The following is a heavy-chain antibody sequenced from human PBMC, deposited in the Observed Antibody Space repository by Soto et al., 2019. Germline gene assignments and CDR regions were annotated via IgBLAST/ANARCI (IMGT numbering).Heavy chain of an antibody. V-gene: IGHV3-74*01. J-gene: IGHJ4*02. CDR3: ATAEIDY. CDR1: GLKFGNNW. CDR2: TNSEGMTT. Sequence: LRLSCAASGLKFGNNWMHWVRQAPGKGLEWVSRTNSEGMTTNYAASVKVRFTVSRDIAKNTLYLQTNSLRAGYTAMYYCATAEIDYWGPGTLVTVSS.